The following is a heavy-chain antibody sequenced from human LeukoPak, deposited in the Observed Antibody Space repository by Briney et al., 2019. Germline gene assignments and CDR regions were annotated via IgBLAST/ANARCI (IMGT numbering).Heavy chain of an antibody. D-gene: IGHD6-13*01. Sequence: GGSLRLSCAASGFTFSNYWMHWVRHAPGKGLVWVSRINSDGSITNYADSVKGRFTISRDNAKNTLFLQMNSLRAEDTAVYYCSAATGTHDFWGQGTLGTVS. CDR2: INSDGSIT. CDR3: SAATGTHDF. V-gene: IGHV3-74*01. CDR1: GFTFSNYW. J-gene: IGHJ4*02.